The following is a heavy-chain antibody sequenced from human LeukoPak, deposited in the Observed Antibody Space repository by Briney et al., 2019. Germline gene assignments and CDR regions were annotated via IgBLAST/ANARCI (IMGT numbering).Heavy chain of an antibody. CDR3: ARGYSGYDYEEDYGDIRAFDI. CDR1: SYTFTSYG. D-gene: IGHD5-12*01. J-gene: IGHJ3*02. Sequence: ASVKVSCKASSYTFTSYGISWVRQAPGQGLEWMGWISAYNGNTNYAQKLQGRVTMTTDTSTSTAYMELRSLRSDDTAVYYCARGYSGYDYEEDYGDIRAFDIWGQGTMVTVSS. V-gene: IGHV1-18*01. CDR2: ISAYNGNT.